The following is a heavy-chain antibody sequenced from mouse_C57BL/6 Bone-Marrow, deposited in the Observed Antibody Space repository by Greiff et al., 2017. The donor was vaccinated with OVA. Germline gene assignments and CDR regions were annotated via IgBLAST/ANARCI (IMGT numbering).Heavy chain of an antibody. CDR2: ISSGSSTI. CDR3: ARDRYYGSSPYYAMDY. CDR1: GFTFSDYG. D-gene: IGHD1-1*01. V-gene: IGHV5-17*01. J-gene: IGHJ4*01. Sequence: EVKVVESGGGLVKPGGSLKLSCAASGFTFSDYGMHWVRQAPEKGLEWVAYISSGSSTIYYADTVKGRFTISRDNAKNTLFLQMTSLRSEDTAMYYCARDRYYGSSPYYAMDYWGQGTSVTVSS.